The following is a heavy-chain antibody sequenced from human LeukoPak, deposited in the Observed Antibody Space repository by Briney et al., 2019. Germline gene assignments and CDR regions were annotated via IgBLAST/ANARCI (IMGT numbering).Heavy chain of an antibody. CDR2: IYYSGST. J-gene: IGHJ4*02. Sequence: SETLSLTCTVSGGSISSYYWSWLRQPPGKGLEWIGYIYYSGSTNYNPSLKSRVTISVDTSKNQFSLKPSSVTAADTAVYYCARWGESRYFNYWGQGTLVTVSS. CDR3: ARWGESRYFNY. CDR1: GGSISSYY. D-gene: IGHD3-16*01. V-gene: IGHV4-59*08.